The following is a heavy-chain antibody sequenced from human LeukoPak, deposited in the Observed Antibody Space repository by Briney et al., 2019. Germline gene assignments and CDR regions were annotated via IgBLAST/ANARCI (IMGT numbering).Heavy chain of an antibody. Sequence: GGFLRLSCVASGFTFSFYSMKWGRPGPGEGLEWVSSISSSSDYIYYADSVKGRFTISRDNAKNSLYLQMTSLRVDDTALYYCAGTLISARPGYWGQGTLVTVSS. CDR3: AGTLISARPGY. CDR1: GFTFSFYS. V-gene: IGHV3-21*01. CDR2: ISSSSDYI. J-gene: IGHJ4*02. D-gene: IGHD6-6*01.